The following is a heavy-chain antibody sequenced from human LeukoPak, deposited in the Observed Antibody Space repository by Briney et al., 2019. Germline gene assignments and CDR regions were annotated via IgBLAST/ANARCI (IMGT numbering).Heavy chain of an antibody. CDR2: ITSSSDTI. V-gene: IGHV3-48*01. CDR3: ASAYYDSSGARFDN. Sequence: GGSLRLSCAASGFTFSSYSMNWVRQAPGMGLEWLSYITSSSDTIYYADSVKGRFTISRGNAKNSLYLQMNSLRAEDTAVYYCASAYYDSSGARFDNWGQGILVTVSS. D-gene: IGHD3-22*01. CDR1: GFTFSSYS. J-gene: IGHJ4*02.